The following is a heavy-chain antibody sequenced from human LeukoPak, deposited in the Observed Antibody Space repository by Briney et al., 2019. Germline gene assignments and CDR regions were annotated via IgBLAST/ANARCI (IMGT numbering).Heavy chain of an antibody. CDR2: IIPIFGTA. V-gene: IGHV1-69*05. D-gene: IGHD5-24*01. CDR1: GGTFSSYA. CDR3: ARGGEMATINSMDY. J-gene: IGHJ4*02. Sequence: ASVKVSCKASGGTFSSYAISWVRQAPGQGLEWMGGIIPIFGTANYAQKFQGRVTITTDESTSTAYMELSSLRSEDTAVYYRARGGEMATINSMDYWGQGTLVTVSS.